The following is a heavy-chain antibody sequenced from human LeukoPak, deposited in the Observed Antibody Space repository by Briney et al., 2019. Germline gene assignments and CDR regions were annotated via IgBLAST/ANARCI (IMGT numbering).Heavy chain of an antibody. D-gene: IGHD3-10*01. CDR2: IDPSDSYT. Sequence: GESLKISCKGSGYSFTSYWISWVRQMPRKGLEWKGRIDPSDSYTNYSPSFQGHVTISADKSISTAYLQWSSLKASDTAMYYCARYYYGSGNYYPYYYYGMDVWGQGTTVTVSS. J-gene: IGHJ6*02. CDR3: ARYYYGSGNYYPYYYYGMDV. V-gene: IGHV5-10-1*01. CDR1: GYSFTSYW.